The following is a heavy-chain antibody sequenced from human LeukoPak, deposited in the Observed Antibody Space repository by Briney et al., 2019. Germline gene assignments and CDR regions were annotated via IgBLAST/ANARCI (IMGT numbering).Heavy chain of an antibody. CDR2: IRQDGGET. CDR1: GLTFSRDW. Sequence: GGSLRLSCEASGLTFSRDWMGWVRQAPGKGLEWVANIRQDGGETYYGDSVKGRFIISRDNAKNSLFLQMNRLRAEDTAVYYCASYSSLNTREFQYWGQGTLVTVSP. D-gene: IGHD3-22*01. V-gene: IGHV3-7*01. J-gene: IGHJ1*01. CDR3: ASYSSLNTREFQY.